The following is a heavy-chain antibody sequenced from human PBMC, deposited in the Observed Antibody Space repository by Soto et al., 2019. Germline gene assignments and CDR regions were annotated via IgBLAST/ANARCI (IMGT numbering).Heavy chain of an antibody. D-gene: IGHD4-4*01. CDR1: GFTFSSYA. Sequence: GGSLRLSCAASGFTFSSYAMHWVRQAPGKGLEWVAVISYDGSNKYYADSVKGRFTISRDNSKNTLYLQMNSLRAEDTAVYYCARCYSNYALDYWGQGTLVTVSS. CDR2: ISYDGSNK. CDR3: ARCYSNYALDY. J-gene: IGHJ4*02. V-gene: IGHV3-30-3*01.